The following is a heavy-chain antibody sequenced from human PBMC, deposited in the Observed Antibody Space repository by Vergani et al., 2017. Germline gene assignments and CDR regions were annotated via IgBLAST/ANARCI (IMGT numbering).Heavy chain of an antibody. J-gene: IGHJ4*02. CDR1: GFTFSSYA. CDR3: VKGPGSSTLN. V-gene: IGHV3-23*01. CDR2: ISGSDGST. D-gene: IGHD6-13*01. Sequence: EVQLLESGGGLVQPGGSLRLSCAASGFTFSSYAMSWVRQAPGKGLEWVSAISGSDGSTYYADSVKGRFTISRDNSKNTLYLQMNSLRAADTAVYYCVKGPGSSTLNWGQGTLVTVSS.